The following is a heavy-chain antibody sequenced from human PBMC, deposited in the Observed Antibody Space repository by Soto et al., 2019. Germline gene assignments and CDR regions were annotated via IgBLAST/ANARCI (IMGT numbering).Heavy chain of an antibody. CDR1: GYTFTGYY. CDR2: INPETGGT. V-gene: IGHV1-2*02. J-gene: IGHJ6*02. D-gene: IGHD4-17*01. Sequence: ASVKVSCKASGYTFTGYYVHWVREAPGQGLEWMGWINPETGGTSYAQKFQGRVTLSRDTSISTAYMELSRLRSDDTAVYYCARGDISYGAPFHYGMDVWGQGTTVTVSS. CDR3: ARGDISYGAPFHYGMDV.